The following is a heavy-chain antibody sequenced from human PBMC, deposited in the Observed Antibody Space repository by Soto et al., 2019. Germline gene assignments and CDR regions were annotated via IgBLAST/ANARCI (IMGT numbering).Heavy chain of an antibody. Sequence: QVQLQESGPGLVRPSETLSLTCTVSGGSFSSYYWTWIRQSPGKGLEWIGYIYYSGSTDYNPSLRRRLAISIDTSKYQFSLRLNSMTAADTAVYYCAGRDCSGTNCYYLDYYYMDVWGKGTTVTVSS. J-gene: IGHJ6*03. D-gene: IGHD2-2*01. CDR3: AGRDCSGTNCYYLDYYYMDV. CDR2: IYYSGST. CDR1: GGSFSSYY. V-gene: IGHV4-59*08.